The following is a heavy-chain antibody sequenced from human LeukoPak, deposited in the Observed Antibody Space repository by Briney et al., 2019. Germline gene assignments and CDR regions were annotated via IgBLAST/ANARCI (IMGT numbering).Heavy chain of an antibody. D-gene: IGHD4/OR15-4a*01. CDR2: ISTNGDSI. J-gene: IGHJ4*02. CDR3: ARANYHFSAYDY. CDR1: GFTFSSYA. Sequence: GGSLRLSCAASGFTFSSYAMHWVRQAPGKGLEFVSAISTNGDSIFYGNSVEDRFTISRDNSKNTLYLQMGGLRAEDMAVYYCARANYHFSAYDYWGQGALVTVSS. V-gene: IGHV3-64*01.